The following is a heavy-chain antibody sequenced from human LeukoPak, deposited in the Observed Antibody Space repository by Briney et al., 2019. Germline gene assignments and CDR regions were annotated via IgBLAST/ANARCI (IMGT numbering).Heavy chain of an antibody. J-gene: IGHJ5*02. Sequence: ASVKVSCKASGYTFTSYGISLVRQAPGQGLEWMGWISIYNGNTDYAQKLRGRVTMTTDTSTSTAYLELRGLRSDDTAVYYCARITYDFWSGYYMPDDPWGQGTLVTVSS. CDR2: ISIYNGNT. CDR1: GYTFTSYG. D-gene: IGHD3-3*01. V-gene: IGHV1-18*01. CDR3: ARITYDFWSGYYMPDDP.